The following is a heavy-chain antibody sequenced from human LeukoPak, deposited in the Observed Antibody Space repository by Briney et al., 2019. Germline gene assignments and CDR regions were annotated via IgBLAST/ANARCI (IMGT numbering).Heavy chain of an antibody. CDR1: GFTFSSYG. Sequence: GGSLRLSCAASGFTFSSYGMHWVSQAPGKGLEGVAVIWYDGSNKYYADSVKGRFTISRDNSKTTLYLQMNSLRAENTAVYYCARAQDIGDSSGSVDYWGQGTLVTVSS. V-gene: IGHV3-33*01. D-gene: IGHD6-19*01. CDR2: IWYDGSNK. CDR3: ARAQDIGDSSGSVDY. J-gene: IGHJ4*02.